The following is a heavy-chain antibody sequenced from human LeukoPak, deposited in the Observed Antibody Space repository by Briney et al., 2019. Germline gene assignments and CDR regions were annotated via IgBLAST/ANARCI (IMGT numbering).Heavy chain of an antibody. J-gene: IGHJ5*02. D-gene: IGHD2-21*02. CDR3: ARAYCGGDCYSNTPPNWFDP. CDR1: GYTFTGYY. Sequence: EAPVKVSCKASGYTFTGYYMHWVRQAPGQGLEWMGWINPNSGGTNYAQKFQGRVTMTRDTSISTAYMELSSLRSEDTAVYYCARAYCGGDCYSNTPPNWFDPWGQGTLVTVSS. V-gene: IGHV1-2*02. CDR2: INPNSGGT.